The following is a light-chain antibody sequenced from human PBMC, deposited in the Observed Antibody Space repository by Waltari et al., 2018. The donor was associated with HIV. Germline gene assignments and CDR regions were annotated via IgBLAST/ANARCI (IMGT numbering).Light chain of an antibody. Sequence: QSALTQPHSVSGSPGQSLPISSTGTSTYVDTFVSWYQHHPGKAPKVIIYDVSKRPSGVPDRFSGSKSGNTAFLTISGLQAEDEADYHCCSHAGNLIFAFGTGTKVTVL. CDR1: STYVDTF. CDR3: CSHAGNLIFA. CDR2: DVS. J-gene: IGLJ1*01. V-gene: IGLV2-11*01.